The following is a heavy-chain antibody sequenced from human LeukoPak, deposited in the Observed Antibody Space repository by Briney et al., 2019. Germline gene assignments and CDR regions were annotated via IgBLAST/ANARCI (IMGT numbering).Heavy chain of an antibody. CDR2: IYSGGST. Sequence: GGSLRLSYAASGFTVSSNYMSWVRPAPGKGLEWVSVIYSGGSTYYADSVKGRFTISRDNSKNTLYLQMNSLRAEDTAVYYCARDKVYYGSGSYNHPPKAPYYYYGMDVWGQGTTVTVSS. V-gene: IGHV3-66*01. J-gene: IGHJ6*02. CDR3: ARDKVYYGSGSYNHPPKAPYYYYGMDV. CDR1: GFTVSSNY. D-gene: IGHD3-10*01.